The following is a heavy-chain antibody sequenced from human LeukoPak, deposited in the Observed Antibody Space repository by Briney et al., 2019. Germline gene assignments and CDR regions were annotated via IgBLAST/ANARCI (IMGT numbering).Heavy chain of an antibody. Sequence: SETLSLTCTVSRGSISSSSYYWGWIRQPPGKGLEWIGSIYYSGSTYYNPSLKSRVTISVDTSKNQFSLKLSSVTAADTAVYYCASRIYYDSSGYPSVLDYWGQGTLVTVSS. CDR2: IYYSGST. CDR1: RGSISSSSYY. J-gene: IGHJ4*02. V-gene: IGHV4-39*01. CDR3: ASRIYYDSSGYPSVLDY. D-gene: IGHD3-22*01.